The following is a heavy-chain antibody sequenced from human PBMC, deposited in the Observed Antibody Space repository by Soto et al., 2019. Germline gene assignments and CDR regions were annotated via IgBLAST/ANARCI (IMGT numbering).Heavy chain of an antibody. CDR1: GGSISSYY. V-gene: IGHV4-59*08. J-gene: IGHJ6*03. Sequence: ETLSLTCTVSGGSISSYYWSWIRQPPGKGLEWIGYIYYSGSTNYNPSLKSRVTISVDTSKNQFSLKLSSVTAADTAVYYCARLRYYDYRGYMDVWGKGTTVTVSS. D-gene: IGHD3-3*01. CDR3: ARLRYYDYRGYMDV. CDR2: IYYSGST.